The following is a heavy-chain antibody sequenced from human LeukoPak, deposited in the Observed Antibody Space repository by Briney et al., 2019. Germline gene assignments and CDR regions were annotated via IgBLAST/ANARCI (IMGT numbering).Heavy chain of an antibody. D-gene: IGHD5-18*01. CDR1: GYTFTSYG. J-gene: IGHJ4*02. Sequence: ASVKVSCKASGYTFTSYGISWVRQAPGQGLEWMGWISAYNGNTNSAQKLQGRVTMTTDTSTSTAYMELRSLRSDDTAVYYCARDLVEEEWDSAMLFDYWGQGTLVTVSS. CDR3: ARDLVEEEWDSAMLFDY. V-gene: IGHV1-18*01. CDR2: ISAYNGNT.